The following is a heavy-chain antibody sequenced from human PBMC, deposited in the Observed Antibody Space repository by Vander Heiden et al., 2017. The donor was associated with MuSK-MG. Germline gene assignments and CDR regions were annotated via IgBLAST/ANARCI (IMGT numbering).Heavy chain of an antibody. CDR3: VRENWYYDY. D-gene: IGHD1-7*01. Sequence: QVHLVQSGAEVRNPGASVKASCKASGYTFTNYHLHWVRQAPGQGLEWMGWINPDSGGTNYAQRFQGRVTLTRDTSISTGYMELSGLISDDTAVYYCVRENWYYDYWAQGTLVTVSS. V-gene: IGHV1-2*02. CDR1: GYTFTNYH. CDR2: INPDSGGT. J-gene: IGHJ4*02.